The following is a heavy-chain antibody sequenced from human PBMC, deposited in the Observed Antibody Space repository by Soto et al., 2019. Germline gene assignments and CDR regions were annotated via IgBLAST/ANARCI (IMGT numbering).Heavy chain of an antibody. V-gene: IGHV2-5*02. CDR2: IYWDDDK. D-gene: IGHD4-17*01. J-gene: IGHJ4*02. CDR1: GFSLSTSGVG. CDR3: AHTGYGDYYVY. Sequence: QITLKESGPTLVKPTQTLTLTCTFSGFSLSTSGVGVGWIRQPPGKALEWLALIYWDDDKRYSPSLKSRLTITKDTAKNQVVLTMTNMDPVDTATYYFAHTGYGDYYVYWGQVTLVTVSS.